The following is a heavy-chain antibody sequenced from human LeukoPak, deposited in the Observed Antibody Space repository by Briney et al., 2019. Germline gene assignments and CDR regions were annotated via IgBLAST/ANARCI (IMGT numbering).Heavy chain of an antibody. CDR1: GFTFSSYS. CDR3: ARGTWDGDRTFDI. D-gene: IGHD5-24*01. V-gene: IGHV3-48*02. Sequence: GGSLRLSCAASGFTFSSYSMNWVRLAPGGGLGWILYISGTSSIIYYTPSVKGRFTISRDNGKSSLYLQMNSLRDDDTAVYFCARGTWDGDRTFDIWGQGAMVTVSS. CDR2: ISGTSSII. J-gene: IGHJ3*02.